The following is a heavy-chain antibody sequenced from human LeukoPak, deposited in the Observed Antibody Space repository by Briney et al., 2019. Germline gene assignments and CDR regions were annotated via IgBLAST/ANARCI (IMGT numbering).Heavy chain of an antibody. J-gene: IGHJ5*02. CDR2: IYYSGST. CDR3: ARGPDYDFWSGYSGVLNWFDP. V-gene: IGHV4-59*01. Sequence: PSETLSLTCTVSGGSISSYYWSWIRQPPGKGLEWIGYIYYSGSTNYNPSLKSRVTISVDTSKNQFSLKLSSVTAADTAVYYCARGPDYDFWSGYSGVLNWFDPWGQGTLVTVSS. D-gene: IGHD3-3*01. CDR1: GGSISSYY.